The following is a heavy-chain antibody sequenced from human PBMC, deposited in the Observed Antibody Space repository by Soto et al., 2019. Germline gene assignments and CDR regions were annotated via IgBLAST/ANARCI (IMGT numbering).Heavy chain of an antibody. CDR2: VYYTGRT. CDR3: ARSVAVPGAHIDY. J-gene: IGHJ4*02. CDR1: GGSISGSY. D-gene: IGHD6-19*01. Sequence: QVQLQESGPGLVKPSETLSLTCSVSGGSISGSYWSWIRQSPGKGLEWLGYVYYTGRTNYSPSLRSRVSISVDTSKNEFSLSLSSVTAAGTAVYFCARSVAVPGAHIDYWGQGTQVTVSS. V-gene: IGHV4-59*01.